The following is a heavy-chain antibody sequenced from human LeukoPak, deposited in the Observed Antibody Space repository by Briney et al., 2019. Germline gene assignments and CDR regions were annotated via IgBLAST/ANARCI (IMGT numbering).Heavy chain of an antibody. CDR2: VYFSGSS. CDR1: GVSLSSSSYY. CDR3: ARLVPPGSFDY. V-gene: IGHV4-39*07. D-gene: IGHD6-6*01. Sequence: SETLSLTCSVSGVSLSSSSYYWAWIRQPPGKGLEWIANVYFSGSSYYSRSLKSRVTISIDTSKNQFSLTLNSVTAADTAVYYCARLVPPGSFDYWGQGTLVTVSS. J-gene: IGHJ4*02.